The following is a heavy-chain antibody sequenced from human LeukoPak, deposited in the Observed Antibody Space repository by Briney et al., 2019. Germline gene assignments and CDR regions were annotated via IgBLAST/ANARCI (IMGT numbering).Heavy chain of an antibody. Sequence: PGGSLRLSCAVSGFNFRKYWIHWVRQAPGEGPVWVSNINPDGSKTNYADSVKGRFTISRDNAKHTLYLQMNSLRAEATAVYYCAKRPCSSTSCPTDYWGQGTLVTVSS. J-gene: IGHJ4*02. V-gene: IGHV3-74*01. CDR1: GFNFRKYW. CDR2: INPDGSKT. D-gene: IGHD2-2*01. CDR3: AKRPCSSTSCPTDY.